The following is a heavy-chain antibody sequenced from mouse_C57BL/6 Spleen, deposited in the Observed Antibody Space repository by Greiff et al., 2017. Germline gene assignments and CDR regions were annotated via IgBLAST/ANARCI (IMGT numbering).Heavy chain of an antibody. D-gene: IGHD3-1*01. Sequence: EVQLQQSGPELVKPGASVKISCKASGYSFTGYYMNWVKQSPEKSLEWIGEINPSTGGTTYNQKFKAKATLTVDKSSSTAYMQLKSLTSEDSAVXYCARSGATGYYYAMDDWGQGTSVTVSS. J-gene: IGHJ4*01. CDR3: ARSGATGYYYAMDD. V-gene: IGHV1-42*01. CDR1: GYSFTGYY. CDR2: INPSTGGT.